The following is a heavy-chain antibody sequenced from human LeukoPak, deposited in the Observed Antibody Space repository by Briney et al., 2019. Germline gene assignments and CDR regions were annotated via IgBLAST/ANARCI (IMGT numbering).Heavy chain of an antibody. Sequence: GESLRISCKGSGYSFTSYWISWVRQMPGKGLEWMGRIDPSDSYTNYSPSFQGHVTISADKSISTAYLRWSSLKASDTTMYYCARHLVVVAATVSRWFDPWGQGTLVTVSS. CDR2: IDPSDSYT. CDR3: ARHLVVVAATVSRWFDP. V-gene: IGHV5-10-1*01. CDR1: GYSFTSYW. D-gene: IGHD2-15*01. J-gene: IGHJ5*02.